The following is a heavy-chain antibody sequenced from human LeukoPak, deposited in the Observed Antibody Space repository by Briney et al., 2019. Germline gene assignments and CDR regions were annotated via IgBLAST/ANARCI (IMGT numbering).Heavy chain of an antibody. CDR3: AKRGVVIRVILVGFHKEAYYFDS. J-gene: IGHJ4*02. CDR1: GITLSNYG. V-gene: IGHV3-23*01. D-gene: IGHD3-22*01. Sequence: RGSLRLSCAVSGITLSNYGMSWVRQGPGKGLEWVAGISDSGGRTNYADSVKGRFTISRDNPKNTLYLQMNSLRAEDTAVYFCAKRGVVIRVILVGFHKEAYYFDSWGQGALVTVSS. CDR2: ISDSGGRT.